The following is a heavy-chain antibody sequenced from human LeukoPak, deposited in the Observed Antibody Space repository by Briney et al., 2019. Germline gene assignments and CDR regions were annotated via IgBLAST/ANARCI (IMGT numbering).Heavy chain of an antibody. CDR2: IYYSGST. CDR1: GGSISSYY. J-gene: IGHJ4*02. D-gene: IGHD6-13*01. CDR3: ARGRDSSWYRNYFDY. V-gene: IGHV4-59*01. Sequence: SETLSLTCTVSGGSISSYYWSWIRQPPGKGLEWIGYIYYSGSTNYNPSLKSRVTISVDTSKNQFSLKLSSVTAADTAVYYCARGRDSSWYRNYFDYWGQGTLVTVSS.